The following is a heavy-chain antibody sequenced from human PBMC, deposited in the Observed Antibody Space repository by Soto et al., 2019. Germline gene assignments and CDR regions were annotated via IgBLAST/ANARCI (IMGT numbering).Heavy chain of an antibody. V-gene: IGHV1-69*13. CDR3: ARVHNYYGSGTPDWGFDY. CDR2: IIPIFGTA. D-gene: IGHD3-10*01. Sequence: GASVKVSCKASVGTFSSYAISWVRQAPGQGLEWMGGIIPIFGTANYAQKFQGRVTITADESTSTAYMELSSLRSEDTAVYYCARVHNYYGSGTPDWGFDYWGQGTLVTVSS. J-gene: IGHJ4*02. CDR1: VGTFSSYA.